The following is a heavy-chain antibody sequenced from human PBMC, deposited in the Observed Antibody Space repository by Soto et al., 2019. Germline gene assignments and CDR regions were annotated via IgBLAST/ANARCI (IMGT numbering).Heavy chain of an antibody. J-gene: IGHJ4*02. CDR2: IYYGGST. Sequence: SETLSLTCTVSGGSISSSSHYWGWIRQPPGKGLEWIGSIYYGGSTYYNPSLKSRLSISVDTSKNQFSLKLSSVTAADTAVYYCARRDCPIGVCFFVYWGQGTLVTVSS. CDR1: GGSISSSSHY. CDR3: ARRDCPIGVCFFVY. D-gene: IGHD2-8*01. V-gene: IGHV4-39*01.